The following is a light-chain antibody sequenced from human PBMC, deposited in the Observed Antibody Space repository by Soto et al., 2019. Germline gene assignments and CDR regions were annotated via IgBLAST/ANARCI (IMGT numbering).Light chain of an antibody. CDR3: QQRNNWYT. V-gene: IGKV3-11*01. CDR2: DAS. CDR1: QSVRSY. Sequence: EVVLTQSPATLSLSPGVRATLSCRASQSVRSYLAWYQQRPGQAPRLLIYDASNRATGIPARFSGSGSGTDFTLTISSLEPEDFAVYYCQQRNNWYTFGQGTKLEIK. J-gene: IGKJ2*01.